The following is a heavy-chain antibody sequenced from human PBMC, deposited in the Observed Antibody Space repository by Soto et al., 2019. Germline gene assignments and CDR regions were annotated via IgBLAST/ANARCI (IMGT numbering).Heavy chain of an antibody. D-gene: IGHD3-10*01. Sequence: PSETLSLTCAVYGGSFSGYYWSWIRQPPGKGLEWIGEINHSGSTNYNPSLKSRVTISVDTSKNQFSLKLSSVTAADTAVYYCARTYYYGSGRRYYYGMDVWGHGTTVTVSS. V-gene: IGHV4-34*01. CDR3: ARTYYYGSGRRYYYGMDV. CDR1: GGSFSGYY. J-gene: IGHJ6*02. CDR2: INHSGST.